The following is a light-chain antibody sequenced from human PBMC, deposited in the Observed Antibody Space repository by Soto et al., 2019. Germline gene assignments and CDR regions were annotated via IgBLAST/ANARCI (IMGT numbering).Light chain of an antibody. CDR2: AAS. V-gene: IGKV1-6*01. CDR3: LQDYNYPWT. Sequence: AIQMTQSPSSLYASVGDRVTITCRASQGIRNDLGWYQQKPGKAPKLLIYAASSLQSGVPSRFSGSGSGTDLTLTISSLQPEDFATYYCLQDYNYPWTFGQGTKVEIK. J-gene: IGKJ1*01. CDR1: QGIRND.